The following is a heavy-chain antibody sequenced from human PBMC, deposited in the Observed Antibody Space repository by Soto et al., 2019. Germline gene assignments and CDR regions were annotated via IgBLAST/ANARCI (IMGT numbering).Heavy chain of an antibody. CDR3: AHRRFAKYSSLPADFDY. Sequence: QITLKKSGPTLVKPTQPLTLTCTFSGFSLNSSGVGVGWIRQPPGKALEWLALIYWNDEMHYSPSLKSRITITEDASKHQVVLTVTNMDPVDTATYYCAHRRFAKYSSLPADFDYWGQGILVTVSS. D-gene: IGHD6-6*01. J-gene: IGHJ4*02. CDR2: IYWNDEM. V-gene: IGHV2-5*01. CDR1: GFSLNSSGVG.